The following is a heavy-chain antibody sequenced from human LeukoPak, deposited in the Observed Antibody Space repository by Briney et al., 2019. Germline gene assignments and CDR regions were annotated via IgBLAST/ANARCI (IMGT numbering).Heavy chain of an antibody. CDR3: ARGGDY. Sequence: PGGSLRLSCAASGFTFSSYTMHWVRQAPGKGLEWVAVISYDGSNKYYADSVKGRFTISRDNSKNTLYLQMNSLRVEDTAVYYCARGGDYWGQGTLVTVSS. V-gene: IGHV3-30-3*01. J-gene: IGHJ4*02. CDR1: GFTFSSYT. CDR2: ISYDGSNK.